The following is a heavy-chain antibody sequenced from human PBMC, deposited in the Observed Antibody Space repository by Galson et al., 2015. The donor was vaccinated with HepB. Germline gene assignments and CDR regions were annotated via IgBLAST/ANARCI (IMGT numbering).Heavy chain of an antibody. CDR3: AREAIPNYYDTSGYFDY. CDR2: INRSGGTK. V-gene: IGHV1-46*02. Sequence: SVKVSCKASGYIFNNYHMHWVRQAPGQGLEWLGMINRSGGTKTYAQKFRGRVTMTRDTSTSTVYMEMGSLRSEDTAVYYCAREAIPNYYDTSGYFDYWGQGTLVTVSS. J-gene: IGHJ4*02. CDR1: GYIFNNYH. D-gene: IGHD3-22*01.